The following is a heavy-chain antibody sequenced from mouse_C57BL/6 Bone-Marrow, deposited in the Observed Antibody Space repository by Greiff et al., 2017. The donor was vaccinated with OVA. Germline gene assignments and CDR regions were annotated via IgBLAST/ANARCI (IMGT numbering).Heavy chain of an antibody. Sequence: VQLQQPGAELVKPGASVKLSCKASGYTFTSYWMHWVKQRPGQGLEWIGMIHPNSGSTNYNEKFKSKATLTVDKSSSTAYMQLSSLTSEDSAVYYCARRVPYYDYDGYWGQGTTLTVSS. CDR1: GYTFTSYW. D-gene: IGHD2-4*01. V-gene: IGHV1-64*01. J-gene: IGHJ2*01. CDR3: ARRVPYYDYDGY. CDR2: IHPNSGST.